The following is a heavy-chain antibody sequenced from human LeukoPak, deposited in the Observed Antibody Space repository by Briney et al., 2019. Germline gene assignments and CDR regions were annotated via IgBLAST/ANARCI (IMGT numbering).Heavy chain of an antibody. V-gene: IGHV3-30*09. CDR3: ARGGDPPMDV. CDR2: ISSDGSNQ. D-gene: IGHD3-10*01. J-gene: IGHJ6*02. CDR1: GFTFNNYV. Sequence: GGSLRLSCAASGFTFNNYVMNWVRQAPGKGLEWVALISSDGSNQYYADSVKGRFAVSRDNSKNTLYLQMNSLRAEDTAVYYCARGGDPPMDVWGQGITVTVSS.